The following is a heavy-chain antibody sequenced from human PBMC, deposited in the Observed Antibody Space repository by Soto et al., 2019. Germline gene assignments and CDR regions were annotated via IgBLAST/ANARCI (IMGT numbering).Heavy chain of an antibody. CDR2: IDGSGYT. CDR1: GGSISTGGYY. J-gene: IGHJ4*02. Sequence: PSETLSLTCTVSGGSISTGGYYWSWIRQYPGKGLEWLGYIDGSGYTFYNPSLQSRLTLSMDTSKNQFSLKLSSATAADTAVYFCARKQAGFFYGIDYWGQGTLVTVLL. CDR3: ARKQAGFFYGIDY. D-gene: IGHD3-3*01. V-gene: IGHV4-31*03.